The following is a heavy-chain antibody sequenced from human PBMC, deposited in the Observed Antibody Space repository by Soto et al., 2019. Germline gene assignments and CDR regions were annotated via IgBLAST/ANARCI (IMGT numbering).Heavy chain of an antibody. CDR3: ARGDGYKPRWGY. D-gene: IGHD2-21*01. Sequence: SETLSLTCTVSGGSISSYYWSWIRQPPGKGLEWIGYISYGTSNYNPSFKIRFTISVATSKNQFSLKLSSVTAADTAVYFCARGDGYKPRWGYWGQGTLVTVPQ. V-gene: IGHV4-59*01. CDR2: ISYGTS. CDR1: GGSISSYY. J-gene: IGHJ4*02.